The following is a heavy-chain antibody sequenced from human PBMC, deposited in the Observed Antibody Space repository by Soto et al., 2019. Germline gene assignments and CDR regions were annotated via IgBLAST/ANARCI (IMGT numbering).Heavy chain of an antibody. CDR3: ARDPEYRRRPTSGSGY. V-gene: IGHV3-30*04. Sequence: QVQLVESGGGVVQPGRSLRLSCAASGLTFINYNMHWVRQAPGKGLEWVAVISYDGSITKYADSVKGQVTISSDNYKNTLFLQMHGLIAEDTAMYYCARDPEYRRRPTSGSGYWGQRILVSVSS. J-gene: IGHJ4*01. CDR1: GLTFINYN. CDR2: ISYDGSIT. D-gene: IGHD4-4*01.